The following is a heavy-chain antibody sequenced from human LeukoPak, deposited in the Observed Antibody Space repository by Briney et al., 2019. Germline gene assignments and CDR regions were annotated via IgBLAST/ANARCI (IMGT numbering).Heavy chain of an antibody. V-gene: IGHV1-2*02. Sequence: ASVKVSCKASGYTFTDYWFHWVRQAPGQGLEWMGWINPNSGDTNYAQKFQGGVTMTRDTSISTAYMELSRLRSDDTAVYYCARGVTGIYYYYYMDVWGKGTTVTVSS. CDR3: ARGVTGIYYYYYMDV. CDR2: INPNSGDT. J-gene: IGHJ6*03. CDR1: GYTFTDYW. D-gene: IGHD3-10*01.